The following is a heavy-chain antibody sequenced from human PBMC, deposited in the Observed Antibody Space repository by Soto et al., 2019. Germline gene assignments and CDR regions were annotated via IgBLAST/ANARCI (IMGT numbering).Heavy chain of an antibody. D-gene: IGHD6-13*01. Sequence: QVQLVQSGAEVKKPGASVKVSCKASGYTFTSYGISCVRQAPGQGLEWMGWISAYNGNTNYAQKLQGRVTMTTDTSTSTAYMELSSLRSDDTAVYYCVRDPPTILSAGREDYWGQGTLVTVSS. J-gene: IGHJ4*02. CDR2: ISAYNGNT. CDR1: GYTFTSYG. V-gene: IGHV1-18*01. CDR3: VRDPPTILSAGREDY.